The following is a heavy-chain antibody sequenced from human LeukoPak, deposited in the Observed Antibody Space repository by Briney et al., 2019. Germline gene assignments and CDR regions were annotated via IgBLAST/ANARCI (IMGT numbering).Heavy chain of an antibody. V-gene: IGHV1-8*01. Sequence: ASVKVSCKASGYTFTSYDINWMRQATGQGLEWMGWMNPNSGNTGYALKFQGRVTMTRNTSISTAYMELSSLRSEDTAVYYCARVPAPLRYFDWLADYWGQGTLVTVSS. CDR3: ARVPAPLRYFDWLADY. J-gene: IGHJ4*02. CDR2: MNPNSGNT. D-gene: IGHD3-9*01. CDR1: GYTFTSYD.